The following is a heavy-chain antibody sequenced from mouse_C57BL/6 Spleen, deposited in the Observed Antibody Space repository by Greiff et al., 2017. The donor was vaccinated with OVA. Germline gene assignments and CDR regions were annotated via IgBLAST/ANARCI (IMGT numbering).Heavy chain of an antibody. Sequence: QVQLKQSGAELARPGASVKLSCKASGYTFTSYGISWVKQRTGQGLEWIGEIYPRSGNTYYNEKFKGKATLTADKSSSTAYMELRSLTSEDSAVYFCARSSDTTVVEGFDVWGTGTTVTVSS. V-gene: IGHV1-81*01. D-gene: IGHD1-1*01. J-gene: IGHJ1*03. CDR1: GYTFTSYG. CDR3: ARSSDTTVVEGFDV. CDR2: IYPRSGNT.